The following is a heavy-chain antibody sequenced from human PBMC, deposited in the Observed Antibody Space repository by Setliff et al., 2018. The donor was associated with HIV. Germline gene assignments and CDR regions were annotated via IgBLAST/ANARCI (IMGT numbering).Heavy chain of an antibody. Sequence: RASVKVSCKPSGYTFGNYYIHWVRQAPGQGLEWMGIISPSGGRPSYSQKFQGRVTMTWDTSTRTFYMQLRSLRSDDTAVYYCARDSDQGATGHYGMDVWGQGTTVTVSS. J-gene: IGHJ6*02. V-gene: IGHV1-46*01. CDR3: ARDSDQGATGHYGMDV. CDR2: ISPSGGRP. D-gene: IGHD6-13*01. CDR1: GYTFGNYY.